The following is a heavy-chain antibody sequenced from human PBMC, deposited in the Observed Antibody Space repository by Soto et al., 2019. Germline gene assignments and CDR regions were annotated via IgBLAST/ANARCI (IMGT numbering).Heavy chain of an antibody. CDR3: ATDIADTWLLNS. D-gene: IGHD5-12*01. V-gene: IGHV3-48*01. J-gene: IGHJ4*02. CDR2: ISSSGTTI. Sequence: GGSLRLSCAASGFTFGSYSMNWVRQAPGKGPEWVSYISSSGTTIYYADSVKGRFTISRDSAKNSLHLQMISLRPEDTSLYLCATDIADTWLLNSWGQGTLVTVSS. CDR1: GFTFGSYS.